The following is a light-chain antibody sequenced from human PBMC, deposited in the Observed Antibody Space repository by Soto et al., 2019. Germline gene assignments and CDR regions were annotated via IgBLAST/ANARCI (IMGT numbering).Light chain of an antibody. CDR3: QQANDWWP. CDR1: QSVSSN. V-gene: IGKV3-15*01. Sequence: EIVMTQSPATLSVSPGERATLSCRASQSVSSNLAWYQQKPGQAPRLLIYGASTRATGIPARFSGSGSGTEFTLTISSLQSEDFAVYYCQQANDWWPVGQGTKV. CDR2: GAS. J-gene: IGKJ1*01.